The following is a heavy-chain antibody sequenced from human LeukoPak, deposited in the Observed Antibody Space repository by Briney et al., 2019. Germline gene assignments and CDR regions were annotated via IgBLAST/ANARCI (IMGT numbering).Heavy chain of an antibody. CDR1: GGTFSSYA. CDR3: VFWSGYYKPLYTLNY. D-gene: IGHD3-3*01. V-gene: IGHV1-69*13. CDR2: IIPIFGTA. Sequence: SVKVSCKASGGTFSSYAISWVRQAPGQGLEWMGGIIPIFGTANYAQKFQGRVTITADESTSTAYMELSSLRSDDTAVYYCVFWSGYYKPLYTLNYWGQGILVTVSS. J-gene: IGHJ4*02.